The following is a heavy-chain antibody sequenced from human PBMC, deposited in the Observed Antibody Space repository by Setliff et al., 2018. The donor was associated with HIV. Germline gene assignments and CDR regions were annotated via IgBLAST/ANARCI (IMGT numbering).Heavy chain of an antibody. V-gene: IGHV4-34*01. D-gene: IGHD3-22*01. CDR1: GGSFSGYY. Sequence: SETLSLTCAVYGGSFSGYYWSWIRQAPGKGLEWIGEIYHGGSTNYNPSLKSRVTISVDKSKNQFSLKLASVTAADTAVYYCASGEPYYYDSTGYSGNYFDYWGQGTLVTVSS. CDR3: ASGEPYYYDSTGYSGNYFDY. CDR2: IYHGGST. J-gene: IGHJ4*02.